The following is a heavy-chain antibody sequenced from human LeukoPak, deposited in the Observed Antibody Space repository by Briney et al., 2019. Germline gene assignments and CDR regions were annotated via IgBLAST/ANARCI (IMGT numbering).Heavy chain of an antibody. Sequence: GASVKVSCKASGYTFTSYYMHWVRQAPGQGLEWIGIINPSGGSTSYAQKFQGRVTMTRDTSTSTVYMELSSLRSEDTAVYYCARNRLGYCSGGSCWSGFDYWGQGTLVTVSS. V-gene: IGHV1-46*01. CDR2: INPSGGST. CDR3: ARNRLGYCSGGSCWSGFDY. CDR1: GYTFTSYY. J-gene: IGHJ4*02. D-gene: IGHD2-15*01.